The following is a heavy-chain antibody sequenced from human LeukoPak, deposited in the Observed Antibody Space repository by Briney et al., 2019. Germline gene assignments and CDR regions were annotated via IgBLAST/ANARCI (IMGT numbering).Heavy chain of an antibody. CDR2: MSYTGST. CDR3: ARDVNRGDYFDY. J-gene: IGHJ4*02. Sequence: SETLSLTCAVYGGSFSGYYWSWIRQPPGKGLEWIGSMSYTGSTNYNPSLKSRVTMSVDTSKNQFSLKLSSVTAADTAVYYCARDVNRGDYFDYWGQGTLVTVSS. D-gene: IGHD3-10*01. CDR1: GGSFSGYY. V-gene: IGHV4-59*01.